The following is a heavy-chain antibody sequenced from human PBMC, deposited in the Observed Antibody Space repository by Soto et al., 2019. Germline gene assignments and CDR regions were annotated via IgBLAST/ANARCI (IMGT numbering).Heavy chain of an antibody. D-gene: IGHD3-22*01. Sequence: EVQLVESGGGLVQPGGSLRLSCAASGFTFSSYWMSWVRQAPGKGLEWVANIKQDGSEKYYVDSVKGRFTISRDNAKNSLYLQMNSLRAEDTAVYYCAREGYYDSSGYEDYWGQGTLVTVSS. CDR2: IKQDGSEK. V-gene: IGHV3-7*01. CDR3: AREGYYDSSGYEDY. CDR1: GFTFSSYW. J-gene: IGHJ4*02.